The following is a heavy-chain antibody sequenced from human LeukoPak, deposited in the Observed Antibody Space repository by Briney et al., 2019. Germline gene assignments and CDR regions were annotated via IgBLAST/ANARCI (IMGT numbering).Heavy chain of an antibody. J-gene: IGHJ4*02. CDR1: GYTFTAYY. D-gene: IGHD1-26*01. Sequence: ASVKVSCKASGYTFTAYYMHWLRQAPGQGLEWMGWINPNGDGTTYTQKFQGRVTMTRDTSTNTAYMELSGLRSDDTAVYYCARGWELMRRFDSWGQGTLVTVSS. CDR2: INPNGDGT. V-gene: IGHV1-2*02. CDR3: ARGWELMRRFDS.